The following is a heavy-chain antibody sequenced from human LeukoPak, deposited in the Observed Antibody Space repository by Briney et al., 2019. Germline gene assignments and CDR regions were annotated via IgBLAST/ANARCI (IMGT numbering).Heavy chain of an antibody. Sequence: GSLRLSCVASEFIFSDYWMSWVRQAPGKGLEWVANIKQGGREEKYVSSVKGRFAISRDDAKSTLYLQMDSLSGDDTAVYYCARDNGGWFDTWGRGTLVTVPS. CDR1: EFIFSDYW. J-gene: IGHJ5*02. D-gene: IGHD3-10*01. CDR3: ARDNGGWFDT. V-gene: IGHV3-7*03. CDR2: IKQGGREE.